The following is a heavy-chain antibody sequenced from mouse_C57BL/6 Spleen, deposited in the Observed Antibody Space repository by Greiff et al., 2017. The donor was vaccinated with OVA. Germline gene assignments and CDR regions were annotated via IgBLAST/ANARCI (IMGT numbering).Heavy chain of an antibody. Sequence: QVQLQQPGAELVRPGSSVKLSCKASGYTFTSYWMHWVKQRPIQGLEWIGNIDPSDSETHYNQKFKDKATLTVDKSSSTAYMQLSSLTSEDSAVYYCARFGVRGGSDYWGQGTTLTVSS. V-gene: IGHV1-52*01. CDR2: IDPSDSET. CDR1: GYTFTSYW. CDR3: ARFGVRGGSDY. D-gene: IGHD5-1*01. J-gene: IGHJ2*01.